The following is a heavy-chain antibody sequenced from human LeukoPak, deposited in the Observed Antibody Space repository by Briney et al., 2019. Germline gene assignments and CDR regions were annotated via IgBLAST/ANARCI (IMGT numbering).Heavy chain of an antibody. D-gene: IGHD3-22*01. CDR1: GGYISSTSYF. Sequence: TSETLSLTCTVSGGYISSTSYFWGWVRQPPGEGLEWIGSIYYGGRTYYNPSLKSRVTVSVDTSKNHISLTVRSVTAADTAVYYCARQIPDERAYYQNYFDYWGQGTLVTVSS. J-gene: IGHJ4*02. CDR3: ARQIPDERAYYQNYFDY. CDR2: IYYGGRT. V-gene: IGHV4-39*01.